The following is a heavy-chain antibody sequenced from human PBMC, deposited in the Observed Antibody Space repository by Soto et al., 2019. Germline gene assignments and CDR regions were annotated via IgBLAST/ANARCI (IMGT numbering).Heavy chain of an antibody. CDR1: GFTFSRYG. V-gene: IGHV3-33*01. CDR3: ARDELHRITIFSNEYYYYGMDV. Sequence: QVQLVESGGGVVQPGRSLRLSCAASGFTFSRYGMHWVRQAPGKWLEWVAVIWYDGSNKYYADSVKGRFTISRDNSKNRLYLQMNSLRAEDTAVYYCARDELHRITIFSNEYYYYGMDVWGQGTTVTVSS. D-gene: IGHD3-9*01. CDR2: IWYDGSNK. J-gene: IGHJ6*02.